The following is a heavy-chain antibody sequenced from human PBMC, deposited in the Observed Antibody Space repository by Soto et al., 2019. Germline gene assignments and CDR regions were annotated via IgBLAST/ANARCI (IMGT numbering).Heavy chain of an antibody. D-gene: IGHD1-1*01. J-gene: IGHJ6*02. CDR2: IYPGDSDT. CDR1: GYSFTSYW. V-gene: IGHV5-51*01. Sequence: PGESLKISCKGSGYSFTSYWIGWVRQMPGKGLEWMGIIYPGDSDTRYSPSFQGQVTISADKSISTAYLQWSSLKASDTAMYYCARQGENWNGYYYYGMDVWGQGTTVIVSS. CDR3: ARQGENWNGYYYYGMDV.